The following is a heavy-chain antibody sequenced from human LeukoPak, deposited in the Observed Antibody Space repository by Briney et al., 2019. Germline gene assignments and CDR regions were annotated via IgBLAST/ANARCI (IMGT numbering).Heavy chain of an antibody. CDR2: INSNGNT. J-gene: IGHJ6*04. V-gene: IGHV4-4*07. CDR1: GGSISTYY. D-gene: IGHD3-10*01. Sequence: SETLSLICTVSGGSISTYYWSWIRQPAGKGPEWIGRINSNGNTNYNPSLKSRVSMSVDTSKNHFSLNVSSVTAADTAVYYCARDRIGFRVDVWGEGTTVTVSS. CDR3: ARDRIGFRVDV.